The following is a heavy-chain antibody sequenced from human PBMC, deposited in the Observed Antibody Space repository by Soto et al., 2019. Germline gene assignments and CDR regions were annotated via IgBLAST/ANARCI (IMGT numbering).Heavy chain of an antibody. Sequence: EVQLVESGGGLVKPGGSLRLACAASEFTFNTYSMNWVGQAPGKGLEWVSCISSTSTYIYYADSVKGRFTISRDNAKNLLYLQMNSLRAEDTAVYYCARDFGDSRGSYYYYGMDVWGQGTTVTVSS. J-gene: IGHJ6*02. CDR1: EFTFNTYS. D-gene: IGHD2-21*02. CDR3: ARDFGDSRGSYYYYGMDV. V-gene: IGHV3-21*02. CDR2: ISSTSTYI.